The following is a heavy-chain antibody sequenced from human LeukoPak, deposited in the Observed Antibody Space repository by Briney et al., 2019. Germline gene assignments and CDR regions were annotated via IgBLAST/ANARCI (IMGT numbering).Heavy chain of an antibody. Sequence: ASVKVSFKGSGYTFTSYGISWVRQAPGQGFEWMGWISAYNGNTNYAQKLQGRVTMTTDTSTSTAYMELRSLRSDDTAVYYCARDTYCDSTSCRFTQVQYWGQGTLVTVSS. J-gene: IGHJ1*01. CDR3: ARDTYCDSTSCRFTQVQY. D-gene: IGHD2-2*01. V-gene: IGHV1-18*04. CDR1: GYTFTSYG. CDR2: ISAYNGNT.